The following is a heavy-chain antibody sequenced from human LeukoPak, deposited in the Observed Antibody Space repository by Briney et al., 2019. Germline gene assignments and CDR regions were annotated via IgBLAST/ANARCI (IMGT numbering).Heavy chain of an antibody. CDR2: ISYDGSNK. Sequence: HPGGSLRLSCAASGFTFSSYAMHWVRQAPGKGLEWVAVISYDGSNKYYADSVKGRFTVSRDNSKNTLYLQMNSLRAEDTAVYYCTRARPLGDPDKFDYWGQGTLVTVSS. J-gene: IGHJ4*02. D-gene: IGHD3-10*01. CDR1: GFTFSSYA. CDR3: TRARPLGDPDKFDY. V-gene: IGHV3-30-3*01.